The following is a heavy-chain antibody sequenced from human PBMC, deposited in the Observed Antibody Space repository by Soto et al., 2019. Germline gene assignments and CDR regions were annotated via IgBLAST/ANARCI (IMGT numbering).Heavy chain of an antibody. CDR1: GFTLRDYW. CDR2: IKQDGSEI. V-gene: IGHV3-7*01. CDR3: LITTYAFDI. Sequence: EVQLVESGGGLVQPGGSLRLSCAASGFTLRDYWMSWVRQAPGKGLEWVANIKQDGSEIYYVDSVEGRFTISRDNAKNSLFLQMNSLRAEDTAVYYCLITTYAFDIWGQGTLVTVYS. J-gene: IGHJ3*02. D-gene: IGHD4-4*01.